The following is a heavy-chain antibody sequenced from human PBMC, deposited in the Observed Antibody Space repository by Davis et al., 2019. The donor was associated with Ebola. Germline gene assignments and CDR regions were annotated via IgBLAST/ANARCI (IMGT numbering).Heavy chain of an antibody. J-gene: IGHJ4*02. Sequence: MPSETLSLTCTVSGGSISNYYWSWIRQPPGKGLEWIGSIYYSGSTYYNPSLKSRVTISVDTSKNQFSLKLSSVTAADTAVYYCARHGDTAMVWDYWGQGTLVTVSS. CDR3: ARHGDTAMVWDY. V-gene: IGHV4-59*05. D-gene: IGHD5-18*01. CDR2: IYYSGST. CDR1: GGSISNYY.